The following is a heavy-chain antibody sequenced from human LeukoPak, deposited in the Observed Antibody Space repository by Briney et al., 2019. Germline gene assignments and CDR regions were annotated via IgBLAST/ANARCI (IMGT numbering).Heavy chain of an antibody. CDR2: VSGSGGNI. CDR3: AKDRKGYYDY. V-gene: IGHV3-23*01. Sequence: GGSLRLSCAASGFTFSSYTMSWVRQAPGKGLEWVSGVSGSGGNIHYADSVKGRFTISRDNSKNTLYLQMNSLRAEDTAVYYCAKDRKGYYDYWGQGTLVTVSS. CDR1: GFTFSSYT. J-gene: IGHJ4*02.